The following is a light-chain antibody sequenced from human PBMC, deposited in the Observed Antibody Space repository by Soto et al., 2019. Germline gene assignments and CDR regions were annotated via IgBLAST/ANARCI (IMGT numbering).Light chain of an antibody. V-gene: IGLV1-40*02. J-gene: IGLJ3*02. Sequence: QSVLTQPPSVSGAPGQSITISCSGTSSNIGAGYDVHWYQQLPGTAPKLLIFGNTNRPSGVPDRFSGSKSGTSASLAIAGLQPEDEADYHCQSYDDTLSGRVFGGGTKLPVL. CDR2: GNT. CDR3: QSYDDTLSGRV. CDR1: SSNIGAGYD.